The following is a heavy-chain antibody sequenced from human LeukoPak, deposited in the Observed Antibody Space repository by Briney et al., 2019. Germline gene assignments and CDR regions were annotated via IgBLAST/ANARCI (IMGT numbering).Heavy chain of an antibody. CDR2: INRDGSTK. J-gene: IGHJ4*02. CDR3: TRDTEGSLDY. CDR1: GFTFSNSW. D-gene: IGHD1-26*01. Sequence: GGSLRLSCAASGFTFSNSWMAWVRQAPGKGLQWVANINRDGSTKHYADSLKGRFTISRDNPKNSLYLQMNNLRADDTADYYCTRDTEGSLDYWGQGILVTVAS. V-gene: IGHV3-7*01.